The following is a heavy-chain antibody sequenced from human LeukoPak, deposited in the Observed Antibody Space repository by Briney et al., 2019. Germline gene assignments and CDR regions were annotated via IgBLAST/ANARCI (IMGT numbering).Heavy chain of an antibody. CDR2: INHSGST. CDR3: ARVLCSGGSCPIDY. V-gene: IGHV4-34*01. CDR1: GGSFSGYY. J-gene: IGHJ4*02. Sequence: SETLSLTCAVYGGSFSGYYWSWIRQPPGKGLEWIGEINHSGSTNYNPSLKSRVTISVDTSKNQFSLKLSSVTAADTAMYYCARVLCSGGSCPIDYWGQGTLVTVSS. D-gene: IGHD2-15*01.